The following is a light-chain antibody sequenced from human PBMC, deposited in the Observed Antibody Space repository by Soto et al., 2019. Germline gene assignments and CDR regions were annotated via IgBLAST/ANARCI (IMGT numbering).Light chain of an antibody. CDR1: QSISAW. V-gene: IGKV1-5*01. Sequence: DIQMTQSPSTLSASVGDRVTITCRASQSISAWLAWYQQIPGKAPKLLIYDASSLESGVPSRFSGSGSGTAFTLTISSMQPDDFAAYYCHQYNSYSPTFGQGTKLEI. CDR3: HQYNSYSPT. CDR2: DAS. J-gene: IGKJ2*01.